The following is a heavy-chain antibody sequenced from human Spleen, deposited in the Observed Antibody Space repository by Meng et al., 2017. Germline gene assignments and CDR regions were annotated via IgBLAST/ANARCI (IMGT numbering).Heavy chain of an antibody. D-gene: IGHD6-6*01. CDR3: ARAVGQLVTRFDF. J-gene: IGHJ4*02. CDR1: GGSVSSGDYY. V-gene: IGHV4-30-4*01. Sequence: QVQLQESGPGLVKPSQTLYLTCTVSGGSVSSGDYYWTWIRQPPGKGLEWIGYIYYSGSTYCNPSLKSRVTISADTSKNQFSLKVSSVTAADTAVYYCARAVGQLVTRFDFWGQGTLVTVSS. CDR2: IYYSGST.